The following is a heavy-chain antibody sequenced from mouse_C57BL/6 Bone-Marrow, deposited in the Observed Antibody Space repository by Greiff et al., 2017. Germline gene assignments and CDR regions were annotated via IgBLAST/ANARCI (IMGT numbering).Heavy chain of an antibody. CDR1: GYTFTDYE. V-gene: IGHV1-15*01. D-gene: IGHD2-1*01. Sequence: QVQLQQSGAELVRPGASVTLSCKASGYTFTDYEMHWVTQTPVHCLEWIGAIDPETGGTAYNQKFKDKAILTAHKSSSTAYMELRSLTSDDSAVYYCKRSSGLLWHFDYWGQGTTLTVSS. J-gene: IGHJ2*01. CDR3: KRSSGLLWHFDY. CDR2: IDPETGGT.